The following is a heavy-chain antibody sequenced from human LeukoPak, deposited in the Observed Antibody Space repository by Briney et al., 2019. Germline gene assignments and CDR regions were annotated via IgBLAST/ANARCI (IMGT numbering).Heavy chain of an antibody. CDR1: GYTFIENY. Sequence: ASVKVSCKVSGYTFIENYLHWGRQAPGQGLEWMGLINPHTGAANYSHKFQGRVTMTRDTSISTAYMHLTRLKFDDTAIYYCARGKSGYSPWGQGTPVTVSS. CDR3: ARGKSGYSP. V-gene: IGHV1-2*02. J-gene: IGHJ4*02. D-gene: IGHD3-3*01. CDR2: INPHTGAA.